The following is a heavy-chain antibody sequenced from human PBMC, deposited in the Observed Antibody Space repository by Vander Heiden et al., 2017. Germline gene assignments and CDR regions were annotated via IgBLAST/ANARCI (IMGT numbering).Heavy chain of an antibody. D-gene: IGHD6-19*01. CDR2: IYYSGST. Sequence: QLQLQESGPGLVKPSETLSLTCTVSGGSISSSSYYWGWIRQPPGKGLEWIGSIYYSGSTYYNPSLKSRVTISVDTSKNQFSLKLSYVTAADTAVYYCARQGDSGWYLDYWGQGNLVTVSS. CDR3: ARQGDSGWYLDY. V-gene: IGHV4-39*01. J-gene: IGHJ4*02. CDR1: GGSISSSSYY.